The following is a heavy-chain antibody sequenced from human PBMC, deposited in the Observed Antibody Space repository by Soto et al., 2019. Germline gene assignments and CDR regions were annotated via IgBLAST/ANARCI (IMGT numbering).Heavy chain of an antibody. CDR2: ISYDGSNK. Sequence: PGGSLRLSCAASGFTFSSYAMHWVRQAPGKGLEWVAVISYDGSNKYYADSVKGRFTISRDNSKNTLYLQMNSLRAEDTAVYYCARASVYFDYWGQGTLVTVSS. CDR3: ARASVYFDY. D-gene: IGHD3-10*01. V-gene: IGHV3-30-3*01. CDR1: GFTFSSYA. J-gene: IGHJ4*02.